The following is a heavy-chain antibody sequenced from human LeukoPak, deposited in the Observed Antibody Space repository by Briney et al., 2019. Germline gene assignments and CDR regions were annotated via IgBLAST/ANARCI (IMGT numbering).Heavy chain of an antibody. D-gene: IGHD5-18*01. Sequence: SETVSLTCTVSGDSISSYYWSWIRQPPGEGLEWIGYIYYSGSTNYNPSLKSRVTISVDTSKNQFSLKLSSVTAADTAVYYCARAPDTAAGKAFDIWGQGTMVTVSS. J-gene: IGHJ3*02. CDR2: IYYSGST. CDR1: GDSISSYY. CDR3: ARAPDTAAGKAFDI. V-gene: IGHV4-59*12.